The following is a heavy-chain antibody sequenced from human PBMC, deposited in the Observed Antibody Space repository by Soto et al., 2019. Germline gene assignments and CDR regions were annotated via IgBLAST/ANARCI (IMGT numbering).Heavy chain of an antibody. CDR1: GFIFSNYW. CDR2: IKQDGSEK. Sequence: VGSRIISWAASGFIFSNYWMSWVRQAPGKGLEWVANIKQDGSEKYYVDSVKGRFTISRDNAKNSLYLQMNSLRAEDTAVYYCARDSYGDYFLNYYGMDVWGQGTTVTVSS. V-gene: IGHV3-7*03. CDR3: ARDSYGDYFLNYYGMDV. D-gene: IGHD4-17*01. J-gene: IGHJ6*02.